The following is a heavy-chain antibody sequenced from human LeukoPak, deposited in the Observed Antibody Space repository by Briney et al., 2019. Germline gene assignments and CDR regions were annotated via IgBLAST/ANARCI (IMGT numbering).Heavy chain of an antibody. V-gene: IGHV3-48*03. Sequence: GGSLRLSCAASGFTFSSYEMNWVRQAPGKGLEGVSYISSSGSTIYYADSVKGRFTISRDNAKNSLYLQMNSLRAEDTAVYYCARDRRPQWAFDIWGQGTMVTVSS. CDR1: GFTFSSYE. D-gene: IGHD2-8*01. J-gene: IGHJ3*02. CDR2: ISSSGSTI. CDR3: ARDRRPQWAFDI.